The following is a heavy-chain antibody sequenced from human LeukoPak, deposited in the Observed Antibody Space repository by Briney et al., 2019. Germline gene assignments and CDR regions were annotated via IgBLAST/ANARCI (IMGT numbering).Heavy chain of an antibody. Sequence: QPGGSLRLSCEASGLSFRSYGMSRVRQAPGKGLEWVSGISCSGDITYYTDSVRGRFTISIDESKKTLYLQMNSLRAVATSLYYCAKCGTCDVVCLNFDRWG. CDR3: AKCGTCDVVCLNFDR. CDR2: ISCSGDIT. V-gene: IGHV3-23*01. CDR1: GLSFRSYG. J-gene: IGHJ6*01. D-gene: IGHD3-9*01.